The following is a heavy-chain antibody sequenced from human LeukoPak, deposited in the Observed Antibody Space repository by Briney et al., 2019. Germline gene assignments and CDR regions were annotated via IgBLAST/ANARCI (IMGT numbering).Heavy chain of an antibody. CDR3: ARSARRDGYNFDYYYMDV. D-gene: IGHD5-24*01. CDR2: ISTSGRTI. V-gene: IGHV3-11*01. Sequence: GGSLRLSCAASGFTFSDYYMSWIRQAPGKGLEWVSYISTSGRTIYYADSVKGRFTISRDNAKNSLYLRMNSLRAEDTAVYYCARSARRDGYNFDYYYMDVWGKGTTVTISS. CDR1: GFTFSDYY. J-gene: IGHJ6*03.